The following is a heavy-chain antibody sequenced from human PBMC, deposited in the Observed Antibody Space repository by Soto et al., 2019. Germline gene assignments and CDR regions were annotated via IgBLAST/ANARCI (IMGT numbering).Heavy chain of an antibody. J-gene: IGHJ6*02. CDR3: ARRGYCTSTSCYEDYYYGMDV. CDR1: GGSVSSGSYY. CDR2: IYYSGST. D-gene: IGHD2-2*01. Sequence: QVQLQESGPGLVKPSETLSLTCTVSGGSVSSGSYYWSWIRQPPGKGLEWIGYIYYSGSTNYNPSHQSRVTLSVDTSKNPFSLTLCSVTAADTAVYYCARRGYCTSTSCYEDYYYGMDVWGQGTTVTVSS. V-gene: IGHV4-61*01.